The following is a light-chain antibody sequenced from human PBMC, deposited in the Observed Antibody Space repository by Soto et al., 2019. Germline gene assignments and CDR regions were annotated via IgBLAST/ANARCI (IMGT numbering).Light chain of an antibody. V-gene: IGLV1-51*02. J-gene: IGLJ1*01. CDR1: SSNIGNNY. CDR2: ENN. CDR3: GTWDSSLSAGFYV. Sequence: QSLLTQPPSVSAAPGQKVTISCSGSSSNIGNNYVSWYQQLPGTAPKLLIYENNKRPSGIPDRFSGSKSGTSATLGITGLQTGDEADYYCGTWDSSLSAGFYVFGTGTKVTVL.